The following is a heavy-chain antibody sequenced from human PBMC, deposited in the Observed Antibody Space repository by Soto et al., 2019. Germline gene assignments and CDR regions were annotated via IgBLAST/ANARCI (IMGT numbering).Heavy chain of an antibody. CDR3: NTCSRGNCYGPVDA. D-gene: IGHD2-15*01. Sequence: EVQLVESGGGLVKPGGSLRLSCAASGFTFANACMSWVRQAPGKGLEWVGRVKSNSDGGTTDYAAPVKGRFTISRDDSKNTLYLQMNSLEIEDTAIYYCNTCSRGNCYGPVDAWGKGAAFTVSS. CDR2: VKSNSDGGTT. V-gene: IGHV3-15*01. J-gene: IGHJ6*04. CDR1: GFTFANAC.